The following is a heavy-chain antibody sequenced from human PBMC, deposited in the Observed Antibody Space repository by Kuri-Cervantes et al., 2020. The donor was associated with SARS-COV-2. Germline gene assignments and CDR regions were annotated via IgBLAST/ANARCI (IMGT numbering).Heavy chain of an antibody. Sequence: ASVKVSCKASGYTFSSYDINWVRQATGQGLEWMGWMNPNSGNTGYAQKFQGRVTMTRDTSTSTVYMELSSLRSEDTAVYYCARSPSAITNSYNYYYYMDVWGKGTAVTVSS. CDR2: MNPNSGNT. CDR3: ARSPSAITNSYNYYYYMDV. J-gene: IGHJ6*03. D-gene: IGHD2-2*01. V-gene: IGHV1-8*02. CDR1: GYTFSSYD.